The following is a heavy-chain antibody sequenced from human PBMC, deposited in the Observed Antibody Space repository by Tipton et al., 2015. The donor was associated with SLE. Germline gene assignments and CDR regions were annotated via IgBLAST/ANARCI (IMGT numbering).Heavy chain of an antibody. V-gene: IGHV4-4*02. CDR1: GGSISSSNW. CDR3: ARDKDY. J-gene: IGHJ4*02. Sequence: TLSLTCAVSGGSISSSNWWSWVRQPPGKGLEWIGYIYYSGSTYYNPSLKSRVTISVDTSKNQFSLKLSSVTAADTAVCYCARDKDYWGQGTLVTVSS. CDR2: IYYSGST.